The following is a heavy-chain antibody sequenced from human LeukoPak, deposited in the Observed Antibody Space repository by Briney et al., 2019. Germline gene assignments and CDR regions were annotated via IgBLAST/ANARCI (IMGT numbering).Heavy chain of an antibody. CDR3: AKTTVVTPRHFDY. CDR2: ISGSGGST. V-gene: IGHV3-23*01. CDR1: GFTFSSYA. Sequence: PGGSLRLSCAASGFTFSSYAMSWVRQAPGKGLEWVSAISGSGGSTYYADSVKGRFTISRDNSKNTLYLQMNSLRAEDTAVYYCAKTTVVTPRHFDYWGQRTLVTVSS. D-gene: IGHD4-23*01. J-gene: IGHJ4*02.